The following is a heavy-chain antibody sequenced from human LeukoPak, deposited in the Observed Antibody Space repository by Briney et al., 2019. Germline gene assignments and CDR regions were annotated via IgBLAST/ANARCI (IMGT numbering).Heavy chain of an antibody. CDR1: GFPFSSYG. Sequence: LSGRSLSLSCAASGFPFSSYGMHWVRQAPGKGLEWVAVIWYDGSNKYYADSVKGRFTISRDNSKNTLYLQMNSLRAEDTAVYYCARAPLIAGWGYFDYWGQGTLVTVSS. CDR3: ARAPLIAGWGYFDY. V-gene: IGHV3-33*01. J-gene: IGHJ4*02. CDR2: IWYDGSNK. D-gene: IGHD1-20*01.